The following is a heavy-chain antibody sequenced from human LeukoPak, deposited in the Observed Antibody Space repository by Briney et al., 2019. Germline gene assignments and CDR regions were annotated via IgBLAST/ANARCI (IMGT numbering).Heavy chain of an antibody. V-gene: IGHV3-20*04. J-gene: IGHJ4*02. D-gene: IGHD6-19*01. CDR3: ARGRDSSGWYGWDY. CDR2: INWNGGST. Sequence: GGSLRLSCAASGFTFDDYGMSWVRQAPGKGLEWVPGINWNGGSTGYADSVKGRFTISRDNAKNSLYLQMNSLRAEDTALYYCARGRDSSGWYGWDYWGQGTLVTVSS. CDR1: GFTFDDYG.